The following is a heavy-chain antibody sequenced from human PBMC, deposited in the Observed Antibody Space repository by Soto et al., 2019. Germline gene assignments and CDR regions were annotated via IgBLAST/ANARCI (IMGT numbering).Heavy chain of an antibody. Sequence: ASVKVSCKASGYTFTSYDINWVRQATGQGLEWMGWMNPNSGNTGYAPKFQGRVTMTRNTSISTAYMELSSLRSEDTAVYYCVYIVLVPAARNNYYYYGMDVWGQGTTVTVSS. V-gene: IGHV1-8*01. CDR2: MNPNSGNT. J-gene: IGHJ6*02. D-gene: IGHD2-2*01. CDR1: GYTFTSYD. CDR3: VYIVLVPAARNNYYYYGMDV.